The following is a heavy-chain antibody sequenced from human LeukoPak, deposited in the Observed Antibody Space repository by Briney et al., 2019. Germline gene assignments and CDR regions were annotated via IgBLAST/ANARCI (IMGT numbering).Heavy chain of an antibody. V-gene: IGHV1-18*01. CDR1: GYTFTSYG. CDR2: ISAYNGNT. Sequence: GASVTVSCNSSGYTFTSYGISWVRQAPGQGLEWMGWISAYNGNTNYAQKLQGRVTMTTDTSTSTAYMELRSLRSDDTAVYYCARYCSSASLLLLDGGWFDPWGQGTLVTVSS. J-gene: IGHJ5*02. CDR3: ARYCSSASLLLLDGGWFDP. D-gene: IGHD2-2*01.